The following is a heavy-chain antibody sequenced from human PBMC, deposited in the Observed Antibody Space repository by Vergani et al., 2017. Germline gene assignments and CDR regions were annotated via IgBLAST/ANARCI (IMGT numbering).Heavy chain of an antibody. CDR1: GGSFSGYY. CDR3: ARGKITMVRGVIISRDYYYYYGMDV. CDR2: INHSGST. D-gene: IGHD3-10*01. Sequence: QVQLQQWGAGLLKPSETLSLTCAVYGGSFSGYYWSWIRQPPGKGLEWIGEINHSGSTNYNPSLKSRVTISVDTSKNQFSLRLSSVTAADTAVYYCARGKITMVRGVIISRDYYYYYGMDVWGQGTTVTVSS. V-gene: IGHV4-34*01. J-gene: IGHJ6*02.